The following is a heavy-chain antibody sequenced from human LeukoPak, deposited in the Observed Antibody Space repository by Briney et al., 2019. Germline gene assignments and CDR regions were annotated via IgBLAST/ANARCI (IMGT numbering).Heavy chain of an antibody. J-gene: IGHJ5*02. CDR1: GGSISSGDYY. Sequence: PSETPSLTCTVSGGSISSGDYYWSWIRQPPGKGLEWIGYIYYSGSTYYNPSLKSRVTISVDTSKNQFSLKLSSVTAADTAVYYCARVIEELVGATTGWFDPWGQGTLVTVSS. CDR2: IYYSGST. V-gene: IGHV4-30-4*01. CDR3: ARVIEELVGATTGWFDP. D-gene: IGHD1-26*01.